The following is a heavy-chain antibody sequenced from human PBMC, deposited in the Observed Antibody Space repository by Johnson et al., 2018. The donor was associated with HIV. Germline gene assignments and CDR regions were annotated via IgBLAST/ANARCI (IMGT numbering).Heavy chain of an antibody. D-gene: IGHD2-15*01. CDR2: ISYDGSNK. CDR1: GFTFSSYA. CDR3: ARDRRGHLSWGKVDAFDI. Sequence: QEQLVESGGGVVQPGRSLRLSCAASGFTFSSYAMHWVRQAPGKGLEWVAVISYDGSNKYYADSVKGRFTISRDNSKNTLYLQMNSLRAEDTAVYYCARDRRGHLSWGKVDAFDIWGQGTMV. J-gene: IGHJ3*02. V-gene: IGHV3-30*04.